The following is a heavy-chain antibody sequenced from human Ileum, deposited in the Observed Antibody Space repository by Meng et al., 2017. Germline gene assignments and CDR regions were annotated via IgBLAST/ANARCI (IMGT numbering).Heavy chain of an antibody. D-gene: IGHD1-1*01. CDR3: ARRTQSTGTALGY. Sequence: QVQLVQSGSEVKKPGASVTVSCKASGFIFSSYDLNWVRQAPRQGLEWMGWMNPNSGNTGFAQKFQDRITMTRDTSINTAYMELSSLTSEDTAVYYCARRTQSTGTALGYWGQGTLVTVSS. CDR2: MNPNSGNT. V-gene: IGHV1-8*01. J-gene: IGHJ4*02. CDR1: GFIFSSYD.